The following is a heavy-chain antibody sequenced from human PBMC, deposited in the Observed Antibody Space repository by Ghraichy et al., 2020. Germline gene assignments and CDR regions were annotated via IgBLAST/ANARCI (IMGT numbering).Heavy chain of an antibody. CDR2: VSASGGST. CDR1: GFTLRNYA. J-gene: IGHJ4*02. Sequence: GGSLRLSCAASGFTLRNYAMNWVRQAPGKGLEWVSNVSASGGSTYYAESVKGRFIISRDNFKKTLDLQMKSLRPEDTAIYYCAKGRLAVGGMIDFWGLGTLVTVSS. CDR3: AKGRLAVGGMIDF. V-gene: IGHV3-23*01. D-gene: IGHD6-19*01.